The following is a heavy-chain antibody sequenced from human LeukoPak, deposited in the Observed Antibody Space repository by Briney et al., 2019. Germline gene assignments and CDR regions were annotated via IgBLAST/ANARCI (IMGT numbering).Heavy chain of an antibody. V-gene: IGHV4-59*10. J-gene: IGHJ5*02. D-gene: IGHD5-12*01. Sequence: SETLSLTCAVYGGSFSGYYWNWIRQRQPAGKGLEWIGHIQIGGSTNYNPSLKSRITISVDTSKNQFSLKLSSVTAADTAVYYCARVPRSGYDSDNWFDPWGQGTLVTVSS. CDR1: GGSFSGYY. CDR3: ARVPRSGYDSDNWFDP. CDR2: IQIGGST.